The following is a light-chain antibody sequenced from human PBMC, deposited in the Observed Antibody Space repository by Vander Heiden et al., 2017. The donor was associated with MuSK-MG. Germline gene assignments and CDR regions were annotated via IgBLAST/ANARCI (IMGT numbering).Light chain of an antibody. CDR2: DNT. CDR1: SSNIGAGFH. Sequence: QSILTQSPSVSGAPGQRVTISCAGSSSNIGAGFHVHWYQQVPGTAPKLLIYDNTNRPSGVPDRVSGSKSGNSASLAITGLQAEDEADDDCPYYDRSQIAVFGGGTKMTVL. J-gene: IGLJ7*01. CDR3: PYYDRSQIAV. V-gene: IGLV1-40*01.